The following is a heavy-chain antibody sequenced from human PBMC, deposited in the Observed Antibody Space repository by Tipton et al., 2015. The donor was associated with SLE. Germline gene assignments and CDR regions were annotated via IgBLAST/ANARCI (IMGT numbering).Heavy chain of an antibody. CDR3: AAARDIVVVPAAIGYFQH. D-gene: IGHD2-2*02. CDR1: GGSFSDYY. Sequence: TLSLTCAVYGGSFSDYYWSWIRQTPGEGLEWIGEINHSGSTNHNPSLKSRVTISVDTSKNQFSLKLSSVTAADTAVYYCAAARDIVVVPAAIGYFQHWGQGTLVTVSS. CDR2: INHSGST. J-gene: IGHJ1*01. V-gene: IGHV4-34*01.